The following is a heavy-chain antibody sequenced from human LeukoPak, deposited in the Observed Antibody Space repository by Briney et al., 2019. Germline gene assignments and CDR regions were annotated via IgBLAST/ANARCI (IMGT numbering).Heavy chain of an antibody. CDR3: AGDQLALNALNI. D-gene: IGHD1-1*01. Sequence: SETLCLSCAVYGGSFSGFLWSWFRQPPGKGLGWIGEINGGGGTQYNPYLKSRLTISLDTSKNQFSLRLSSVTAADTAVYFCAGDQLALNALNIWGQGTMVSVSS. CDR1: GGSFSGFL. J-gene: IGHJ3*02. V-gene: IGHV4-34*01. CDR2: INGGGGT.